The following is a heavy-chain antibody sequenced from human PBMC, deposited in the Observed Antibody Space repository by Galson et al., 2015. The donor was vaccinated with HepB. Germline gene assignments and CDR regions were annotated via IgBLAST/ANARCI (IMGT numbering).Heavy chain of an antibody. J-gene: IGHJ3*02. CDR3: AIYCGGDCTVAFDI. V-gene: IGHV4-34*01. CDR1: GGSFSGYY. Sequence: LSLTCAVYGGSFSGYYWSWIRQPPGKGLEWIGEINHSGSTNYNPSLKSRVTISVDTSKNQFSLKLSSVTAADTAVYYCAIYCGGDCTVAFDIWGQGTMVTVSS. D-gene: IGHD2-21*02. CDR2: INHSGST.